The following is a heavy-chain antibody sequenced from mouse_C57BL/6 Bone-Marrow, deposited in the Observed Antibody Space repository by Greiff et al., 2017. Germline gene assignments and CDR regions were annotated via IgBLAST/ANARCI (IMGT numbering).Heavy chain of an antibody. V-gene: IGHV1-76*01. Sequence: QVQLQQSGAELVRPGASVKLSCKASGYTFTDYYINWVKQRPGQGLEWIGRISPGSGNTYYNEKFKGKATLTAEKSSSTAYMQLSSLTSEDSAVYFCAEGDDGYYDAMDYWGQGTSVTVAS. CDR2: ISPGSGNT. J-gene: IGHJ4*01. CDR1: GYTFTDYY. CDR3: AEGDDGYYDAMDY. D-gene: IGHD2-3*01.